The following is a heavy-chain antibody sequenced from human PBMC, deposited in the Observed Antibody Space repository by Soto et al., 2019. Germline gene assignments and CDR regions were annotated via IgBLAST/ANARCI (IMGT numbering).Heavy chain of an antibody. CDR3: ASGHSRLLWFGEPSVPGFDY. CDR1: GFTFSSYS. CDR2: ISSSSSTI. Sequence: GGSLRLSCAASGFTFSSYSMNWVRQAPGKGLEWVSYISSSSSTIYYADSVKGRFTIYRDNAKNSLYMQMNGLRAEDTAVYYCASGHSRLLWFGEPSVPGFDYWGQGTLVTVSS. D-gene: IGHD3-10*01. J-gene: IGHJ4*02. V-gene: IGHV3-48*01.